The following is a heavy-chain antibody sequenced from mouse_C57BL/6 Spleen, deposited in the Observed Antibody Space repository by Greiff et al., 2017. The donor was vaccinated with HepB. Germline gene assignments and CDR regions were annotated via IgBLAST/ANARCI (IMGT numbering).Heavy chain of an antibody. J-gene: IGHJ4*01. CDR3: AISGYYGVDD. V-gene: IGHV1-63*01. CDR1: GYTFTNYW. Sequence: QVQLRQSGAELVRPGTSVKMSCKASGYTFTNYWIGWAKQRPGHGLEWIGDIYPGGGYTNYNEKFKGKATLTADKSSSKAYMQFSSLTSEDSAIYYCAISGYYGVDDWGQGTSVTVSS. D-gene: IGHD2-3*01. CDR2: IYPGGGYT.